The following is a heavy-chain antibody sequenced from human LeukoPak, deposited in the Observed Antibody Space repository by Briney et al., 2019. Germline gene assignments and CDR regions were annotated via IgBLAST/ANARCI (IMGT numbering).Heavy chain of an antibody. CDR3: ARAKGSGSYPLANYYYYGMDV. J-gene: IGHJ6*02. D-gene: IGHD3-10*01. CDR1: GGSVSSGSYY. V-gene: IGHV4-61*01. CDR2: IYYSGST. Sequence: PSETLSLTCTVSGGSVSSGSYYWSWIRQPPGKGLEWIGYIYYSGSTNYNPSLKSRVTISVDTSKNQFSLKLSSVTAADTAVYYCARAKGSGSYPLANYYYYGMDVWGQGTTVTVSS.